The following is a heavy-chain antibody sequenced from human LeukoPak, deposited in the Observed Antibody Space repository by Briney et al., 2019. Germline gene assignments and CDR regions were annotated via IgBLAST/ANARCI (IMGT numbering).Heavy chain of an antibody. CDR2: IYTSGST. Sequence: SQTLSLTCTVSGGSTSSGSYYWSWIRQPAGTGLEWIGRIYTSGSTNYNPSLKSRVTISVDTSKNQFSLKLSSVTAADTAVYYCARSLLGYLRIRPVYSGILGYWGQGTLVTVSS. CDR3: ARSLLGYLRIRPVYSGILGY. CDR1: GGSTSSGSYY. D-gene: IGHD3-10*01. V-gene: IGHV4-61*02. J-gene: IGHJ4*02.